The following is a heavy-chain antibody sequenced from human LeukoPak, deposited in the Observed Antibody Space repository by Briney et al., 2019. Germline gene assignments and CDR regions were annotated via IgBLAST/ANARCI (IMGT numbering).Heavy chain of an antibody. V-gene: IGHV3-23*01. CDR2: IGNKT. CDR3: AKALTVGATSYYYYGMDV. D-gene: IGHD1-26*01. Sequence: GGSLRLSCAASGFTFSSYAVSWVRQAPGKGLEWVSGIGNKTHYADSVEGRFTISRDNAKNTLYLQMNSLRAEDTAVYYCAKALTVGATSYYYYGMDVWGQGTTVTVSS. J-gene: IGHJ6*02. CDR1: GFTFSSYA.